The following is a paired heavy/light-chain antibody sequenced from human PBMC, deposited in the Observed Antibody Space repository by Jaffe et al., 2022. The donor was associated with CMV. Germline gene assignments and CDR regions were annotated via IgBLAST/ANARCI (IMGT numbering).Heavy chain of an antibody. D-gene: IGHD2-15*01. V-gene: IGHV5-51*01. CDR1: GYSFTSYW. CDR3: ARAKGGYCSGGSCYGDY. J-gene: IGHJ4*02. Sequence: EVQLVQSGAEVKKPGESLKISCKGSGYSFTSYWIGWVRQMPGKGLEWMGIIYPGDSDTRYSPSFQGQVTISADKSISTAYLQWSSLKASDTAMYYCARAKGGYCSGGSCYGDYWGQGTLVTVSS. CDR2: IYPGDSDT.
Light chain of an antibody. CDR3: QQYNSYSWT. CDR1: QGISNY. CDR2: AAS. V-gene: IGKV1-16*02. J-gene: IGKJ1*01. Sequence: DIQMTQSPSSLSASVGDRVTITCRASQGISNYLAWFQQKPGKAPKSLIYAASSLQSGVPSKFSGSGSGTDFTLTISSLQPEDFATYYCQQYNSYSWTFGQGTKVEIK.